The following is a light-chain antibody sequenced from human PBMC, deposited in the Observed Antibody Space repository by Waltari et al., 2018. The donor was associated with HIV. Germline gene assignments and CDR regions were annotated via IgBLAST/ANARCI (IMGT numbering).Light chain of an antibody. V-gene: IGLV3-21*04. CDR3: QVWDSTSDHVV. Sequence: SYVLTQPPPVSLPPGKTANIPCAGKDIGYKSVHWYKQKPGQAPVLVIFYDSDRPSGIAQRFSGSNSGNTATLTITRVGAGDEADYYCQVWDSTSDHVVFGGGTTLTVL. J-gene: IGLJ3*02. CDR1: DIGYKS. CDR2: YDS.